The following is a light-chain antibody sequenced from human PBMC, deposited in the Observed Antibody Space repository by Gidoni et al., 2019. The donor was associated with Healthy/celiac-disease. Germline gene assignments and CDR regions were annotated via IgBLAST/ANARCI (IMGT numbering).Light chain of an antibody. V-gene: IGLV2-14*01. CDR2: DVS. CDR3: SSYTSSSIYYV. CDR1: SSDVGGYNY. Sequence: QSALTPPASVSGSPGQSITISCTGTSSDVGGYNYVSWYQQHPGKAPNLMIYDVSNRPSGVSNRFSGSKSGNTASLTISGLQAEDEADYYCSSYTSSSIYYVFGTGTKVTVL. J-gene: IGLJ1*01.